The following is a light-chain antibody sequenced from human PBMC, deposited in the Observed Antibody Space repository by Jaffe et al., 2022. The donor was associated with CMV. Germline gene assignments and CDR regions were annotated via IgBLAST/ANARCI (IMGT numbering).Light chain of an antibody. V-gene: IGKV1-39*01. CDR2: TAS. CDR3: QQSYSTPYT. CDR1: QNIKSY. Sequence: DIQMTQSPSSLSASVGDRVTISCRASQNIKSYLNWYQQKPGKAPNLLIFTASTLQTGVPSRFSGSGSGTDFTLTITSLQPDDFAAYFCQQSYSTPYTFGQGTNLEIK. J-gene: IGKJ2*01.